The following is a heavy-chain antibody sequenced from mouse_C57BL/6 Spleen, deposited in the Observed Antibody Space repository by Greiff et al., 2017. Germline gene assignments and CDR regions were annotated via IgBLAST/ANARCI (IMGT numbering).Heavy chain of an antibody. D-gene: IGHD2-4*01. CDR1: GYTFTDYY. Sequence: VVESGPELVKPGASVKISCKASGYTFTDYYINWVKQRPGQGLEWIGWIYPGSGNTKYNEKFKGKATLTVDTSSSTAYMQLSSLTSEDSAVYFCARYYDYEGFAYWGQGTLVTVSA. CDR2: IYPGSGNT. J-gene: IGHJ3*01. CDR3: ARYYDYEGFAY. V-gene: IGHV1-84*01.